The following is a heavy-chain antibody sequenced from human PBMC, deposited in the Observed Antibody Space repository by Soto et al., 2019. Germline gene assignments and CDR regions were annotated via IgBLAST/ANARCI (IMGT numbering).Heavy chain of an antibody. V-gene: IGHV4-31*03. J-gene: IGHJ5*02. CDR2: NYYSGRT. CDR3: ARTSVVRVASTPNWFDP. Sequence: QVQLQESGTGLVKPSQTLSLTCTVSGGSISSGGYYWSWLRQHPGKGLELIGYNYYSGRTYYNPSLRRRVTMSVDTSKIQCSLKLSAVTAADPVGDYCARTSVVRVASTPNWFDPCCQGTLVTVSS. D-gene: IGHD2-15*01. CDR1: GGSISSGGYY.